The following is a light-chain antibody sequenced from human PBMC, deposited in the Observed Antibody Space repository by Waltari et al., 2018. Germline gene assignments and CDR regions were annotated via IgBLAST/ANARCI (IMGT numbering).Light chain of an antibody. V-gene: IGKV2-24*01. Sequence: DIVMTQTPLSSPATLGQPASFSCRSRESLVNWKGDNYLSWFHQGPGQPPRLLIYKVSNRFSGVPDRFSGSGTGTDFTLKISRVEAEDVGVYYCMQQTQSPWTFGQGTKVEIK. CDR3: MQQTQSPWT. J-gene: IGKJ1*01. CDR2: KVS. CDR1: ESLVNWKGDNY.